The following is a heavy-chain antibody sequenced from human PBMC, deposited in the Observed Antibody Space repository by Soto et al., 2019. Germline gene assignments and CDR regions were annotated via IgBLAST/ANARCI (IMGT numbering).Heavy chain of an antibody. Sequence: SETLSLTXAVYGGSFSGYYWSWIRQPPGKGLEWIGEINHSGSTNYNPSLKSRVTISVDTSKNQFSLKLSSVTAADTAVYYCARQGILWFGELLKTHYYYGMDVWGQGTSVTVSS. CDR2: INHSGST. D-gene: IGHD3-10*01. J-gene: IGHJ6*02. V-gene: IGHV4-34*01. CDR1: GGSFSGYY. CDR3: ARQGILWFGELLKTHYYYGMDV.